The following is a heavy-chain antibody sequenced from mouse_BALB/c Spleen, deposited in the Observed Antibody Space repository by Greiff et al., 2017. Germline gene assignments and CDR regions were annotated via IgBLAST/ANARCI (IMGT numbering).Heavy chain of an antibody. Sequence: EVKLQESGPGLVKPSQSLSLTCTVTGYSITSDYAWNWIRQFPGNKLGWMGYISYSGSTSYNPSLKSRISITRDTSKNQFFLQLNSVTTEDTATYYCAKLGRPWYFEVWGAGTTVTVSS. CDR2: ISYSGST. V-gene: IGHV3-2*02. CDR3: AKLGRPWYFEV. CDR1: GYSITSDYA. D-gene: IGHD4-1*01. J-gene: IGHJ1*01.